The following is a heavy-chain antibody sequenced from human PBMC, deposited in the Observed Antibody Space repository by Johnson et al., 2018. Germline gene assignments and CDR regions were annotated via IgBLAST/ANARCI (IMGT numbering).Heavy chain of an antibody. CDR1: GGTFSSYA. D-gene: IGHD5-24*01. CDR2: IIPIFGTA. J-gene: IGHJ3*02. V-gene: IGHV1-69*12. CDR3: AKGRDGYSGHAFDI. Sequence: QVQLVQSGAEVKKPGSSVKVSCKASGGTFSSYAISWVRQAPGQGLEWMGGIIPIFGTAHYAPKFQGRVTITAGESTSTAYMELSSRRSEDTALYYCAKGRDGYSGHAFDIWGQGTMVTVSS.